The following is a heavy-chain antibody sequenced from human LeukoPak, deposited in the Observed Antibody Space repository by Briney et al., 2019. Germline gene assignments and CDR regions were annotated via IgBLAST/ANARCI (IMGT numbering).Heavy chain of an antibody. CDR3: ARHPTIRFLEWLLDV. CDR2: IYTSGST. D-gene: IGHD3-3*01. CDR1: GGSISSYY. V-gene: IGHV4-4*09. J-gene: IGHJ6*04. Sequence: PSETLSLTCTVSGGSISSYYWSWIRQPPGKGLERIGYIYTSGSTNYNPSPKSRVTISVDTSKNQFSLKLSSVTAADTAVYYCARHPTIRFLEWLLDVWGKGTTVTVSS.